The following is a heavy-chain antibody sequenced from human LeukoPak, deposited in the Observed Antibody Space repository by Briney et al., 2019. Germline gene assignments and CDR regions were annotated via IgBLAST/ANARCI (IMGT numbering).Heavy chain of an antibody. CDR1: GGTFSTYS. D-gene: IGHD6-19*01. Sequence: SVKLSCKASGGTFSTYSINWVRQAPGQGLEWMGWINPKNGGTRYSQKFQGRVTMTRDRSISTVYMEVTGLESDDTAVYYCARSSGFSRFDYWGQGALVTVSS. CDR3: ARSSGFSRFDY. V-gene: IGHV1-2*02. J-gene: IGHJ4*02. CDR2: INPKNGGT.